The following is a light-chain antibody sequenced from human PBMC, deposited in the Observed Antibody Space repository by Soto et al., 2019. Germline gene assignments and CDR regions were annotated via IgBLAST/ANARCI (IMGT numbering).Light chain of an antibody. CDR2: DVT. CDR1: SSDISTYNY. Sequence: QSALTQPRSVSGSPGQSVTISCTGTSSDISTYNYVSWYQQHPGKAPKLMIYDVTKRPSGVPDRFSGSKSGNTASLTISGLQAEDEADYYCSSYTSTNHVVFGGGTKLTVL. V-gene: IGLV2-11*01. CDR3: SSYTSTNHVV. J-gene: IGLJ2*01.